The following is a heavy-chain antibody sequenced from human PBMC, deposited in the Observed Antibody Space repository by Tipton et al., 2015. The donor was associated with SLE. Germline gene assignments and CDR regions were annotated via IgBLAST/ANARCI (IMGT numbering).Heavy chain of an antibody. V-gene: IGHV4-39*07. CDR2: IYYSGST. J-gene: IGHJ4*02. CDR1: GGSISSSSYY. D-gene: IGHD1-26*01. CDR3: ARDRQGGFDY. Sequence: LRLSCTVSGGSISSSSYYWGWIRQPPGKGLEWIGSIYYSGSTYYNPSLKSRVTISVDTSKNQFSLKLSSVTAADTAVYYCARDRQGGFDYWGQGTLVTVSS.